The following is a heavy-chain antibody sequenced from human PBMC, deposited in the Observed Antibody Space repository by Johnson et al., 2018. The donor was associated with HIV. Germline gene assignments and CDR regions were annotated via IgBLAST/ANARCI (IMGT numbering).Heavy chain of an antibody. CDR2: IKCDGSEK. Sequence: VQLVESGGGLIQPGGSLRLSCAASGFTVSSNYMSWVRQAPGKGLEWVADIKCDGSEKYYVDSVKGRLTISRDNAKNSLYLQMNSLRAEDTAVYYCARALNRIGAADDAFDIWGQGTMVTVSS. J-gene: IGHJ3*02. D-gene: IGHD6-13*01. CDR3: ARALNRIGAADDAFDI. V-gene: IGHV3-7*04. CDR1: GFTVSSNY.